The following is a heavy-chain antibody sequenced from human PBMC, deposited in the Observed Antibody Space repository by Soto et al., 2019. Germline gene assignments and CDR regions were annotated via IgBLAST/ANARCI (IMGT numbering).Heavy chain of an antibody. J-gene: IGHJ6*02. CDR1: GYSFTSYW. V-gene: IGHV5-51*01. Sequence: PGESLKISCKGSGYSFTSYWIGWVRQMPGKGLEWMGIIYPGDSDTRYSPSFQGQVTISADKSISTAYLQWSSLKASDTAIYYCARTAAARKYYFGVDVWGQGNTVTVSS. CDR3: ARTAAARKYYFGVDV. D-gene: IGHD6-13*01. CDR2: IYPGDSDT.